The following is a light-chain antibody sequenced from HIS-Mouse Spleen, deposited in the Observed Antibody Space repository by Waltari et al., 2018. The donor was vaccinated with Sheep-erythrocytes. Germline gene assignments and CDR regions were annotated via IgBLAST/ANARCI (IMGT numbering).Light chain of an antibody. CDR3: CSYAGSYNHV. J-gene: IGLJ1*01. CDR1: SSDVGGYNY. CDR2: DVS. Sequence: QSALTQPRSVSGSPGQSVTISCTGTSSDVGGYNYFSWYQQHPGKAPKLMIYDVSKRPAGGPDRFSGSKSGNTASLTISGLQAEDEADYYCCSYAGSYNHVFATGTKVTVL. V-gene: IGLV2-11*01.